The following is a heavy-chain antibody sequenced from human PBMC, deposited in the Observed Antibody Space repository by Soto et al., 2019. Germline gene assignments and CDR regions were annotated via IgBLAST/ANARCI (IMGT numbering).Heavy chain of an antibody. V-gene: IGHV1-46*01. CDR3: ASSLQQLVLVY. CDR1: GYTFTTYY. Sequence: QMQLVQSGAEVKKPGASVKVSCKASGYTFTTYYIHWVRQAPGQGLEWMGIINPRGGTTSYAQEFQGRVTMTSDTSTSTVYMELSSLRSEDTAVYYCASSLQQLVLVYWGQGTLATVSS. CDR2: INPRGGTT. J-gene: IGHJ4*02. D-gene: IGHD6-13*01.